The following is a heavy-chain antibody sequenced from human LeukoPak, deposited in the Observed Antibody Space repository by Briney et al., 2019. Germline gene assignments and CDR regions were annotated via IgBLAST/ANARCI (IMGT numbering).Heavy chain of an antibody. CDR2: FDPEDGET. Sequence: GASVKVSCKVSGYTLTELSMHWVRQAPGKWLEWMGGFDPEDGETIYAQKFQGRVTMTEDTSTDTAYMELSSLRSEDTAVYYCATEAWDLYYFDYWGQGTLVTVSS. V-gene: IGHV1-24*01. J-gene: IGHJ4*02. CDR1: GYTLTELS. CDR3: ATEAWDLYYFDY. D-gene: IGHD1-26*01.